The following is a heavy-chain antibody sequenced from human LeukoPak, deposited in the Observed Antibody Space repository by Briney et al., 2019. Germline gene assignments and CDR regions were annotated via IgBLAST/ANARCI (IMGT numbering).Heavy chain of an antibody. Sequence: GGSLRLSCAASGFTFSSYAMSWVRQAPGKGLEWVSAISGSGGSTYYADSVKGRFTISRDNSKNTLYLQMNSLRAEDTAVYYCAKANYDILTGSLYYFDYWGQGTLVTVSS. CDR2: ISGSGGST. D-gene: IGHD3-9*01. J-gene: IGHJ4*02. CDR1: GFTFSSYA. V-gene: IGHV3-23*01. CDR3: AKANYDILTGSLYYFDY.